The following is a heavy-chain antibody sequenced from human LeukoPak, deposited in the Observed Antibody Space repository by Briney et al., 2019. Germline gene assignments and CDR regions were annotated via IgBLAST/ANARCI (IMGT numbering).Heavy chain of an antibody. CDR2: IYDTGST. V-gene: IGHV4-59*08. Sequence: SETLSLTCTVSSGSISSYYWSWIRQPPGKGLEWIGYIYDTGSTNYNPSLKSRVTISVDTSKNQFSLNLSSVTAADTAVYYCARHGPYLGRLGWFDPWGQGTLVTVSS. D-gene: IGHD1-26*01. CDR3: ARHGPYLGRLGWFDP. CDR1: SGSISSYY. J-gene: IGHJ5*02.